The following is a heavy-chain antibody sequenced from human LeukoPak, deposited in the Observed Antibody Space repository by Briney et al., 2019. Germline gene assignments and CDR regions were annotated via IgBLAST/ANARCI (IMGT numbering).Heavy chain of an antibody. CDR2: IIPIFGTA. CDR3: ASGDLYYFDY. D-gene: IGHD3-3*01. CDR1: GGTFSSYA. Sequence: VASVKVSCKASGGTFSSYAISWVRQAPGQGLEWMGGIIPIFGTANYAQKFQGRVTITADESTSTAYMELSSLRSGDTAVYYCASGDLYYFDYWGQGTLVTVSS. J-gene: IGHJ4*02. V-gene: IGHV1-69*01.